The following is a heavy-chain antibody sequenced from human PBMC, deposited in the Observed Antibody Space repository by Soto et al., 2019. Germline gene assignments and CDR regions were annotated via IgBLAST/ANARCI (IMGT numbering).Heavy chain of an antibody. V-gene: IGHV4-30-4*01. J-gene: IGHJ6*02. Sequence: PSETLSLTCTVSGGSISSGDYYWSWIRQPPGKGLEWIGYIYYSGSTYYNPSLKSRVTISVDTSKNQFSLKLSSVTAADTAVYYCARDRGIAAAGLDYYYYGMDVWGQGTTVTVSS. CDR2: IYYSGST. CDR1: GGSISSGDYY. D-gene: IGHD6-13*01. CDR3: ARDRGIAAAGLDYYYYGMDV.